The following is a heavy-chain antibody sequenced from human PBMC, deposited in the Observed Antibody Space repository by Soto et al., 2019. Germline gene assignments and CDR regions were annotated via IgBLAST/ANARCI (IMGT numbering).Heavy chain of an antibody. V-gene: IGHV4-39*07. J-gene: IGHJ5*02. D-gene: IGHD6-13*01. CDR3: AASSSWLPYNWFDP. CDR1: GGSLISDTYY. Sequence: PSETLSLTCTVSGGSLISDTYYWGWIRQPPGKGLEWIGTIYYRGDTSYNPSLKSRVTISVDRSKNQFSLKLSSVTAADTAVYYCAASSSWLPYNWFDPWGQGTLVTVSS. CDR2: IYYRGDT.